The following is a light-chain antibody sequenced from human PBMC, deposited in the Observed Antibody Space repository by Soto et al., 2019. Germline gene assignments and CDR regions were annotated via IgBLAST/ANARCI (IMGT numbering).Light chain of an antibody. CDR2: DSF. J-gene: IGKJ4*01. Sequence: EIVLTQSPATLSLSPGERATLSCRASQSVTSYLAWYQQKPGQAPRLLIYDSFNRATGIPARFSGSGSGTVFTLTISSLEAEDFAVYYCQQRSSWPLTFGGGTKVEIK. CDR1: QSVTSY. V-gene: IGKV3-11*01. CDR3: QQRSSWPLT.